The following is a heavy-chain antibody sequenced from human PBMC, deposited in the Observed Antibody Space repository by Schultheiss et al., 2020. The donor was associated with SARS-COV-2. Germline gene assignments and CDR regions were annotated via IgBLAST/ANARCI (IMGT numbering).Heavy chain of an antibody. V-gene: IGHV2-70*16. J-gene: IGHJ4*02. CDR1: GGSVSSGSYY. D-gene: IGHD4-23*01. Sequence: TLSLTCTVSGGSVSSGSYYWSWIRQPPGKALEWLARIDWDDDKFYSTSLKTRLTISKDTSKNQVVLTMTNMDPVDTATYYCARMVPDYGGNWAFDYWGQGTLVTVSS. CDR3: ARMVPDYGGNWAFDY. CDR2: IDWDDDK.